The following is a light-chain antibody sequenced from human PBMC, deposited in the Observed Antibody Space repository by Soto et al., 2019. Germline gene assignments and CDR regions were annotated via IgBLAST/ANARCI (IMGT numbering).Light chain of an antibody. CDR3: QQYNNWPWT. Sequence: EIVMTQSPATLSVSPGERATLSCRASQSVSSNLAWHEQKPGQAPRLLIYGASTRATGIPARFSGSGSGTEFTLTSNSLQSEAFAVYYCQQYNNWPWTFGQGTKVEIK. CDR2: GAS. V-gene: IGKV3-15*01. J-gene: IGKJ1*01. CDR1: QSVSSN.